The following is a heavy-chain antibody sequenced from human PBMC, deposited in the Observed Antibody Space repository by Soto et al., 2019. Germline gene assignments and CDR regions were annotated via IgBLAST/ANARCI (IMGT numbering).Heavy chain of an antibody. CDR2: ISAYNGNT. CDR3: ARDRRGGTMVRGVNTPLDY. Sequence: QVQLVQSGAEVKKPGASVKVSCKASGYTFTSYGISWVRQAPGQGLEGMGWISAYNGNTNYAQKLQGRVTMTTDTSTSTAYMELRSLRSDDTAVYYCARDRRGGTMVRGVNTPLDYWGQGTLVTVSS. CDR1: GYTFTSYG. D-gene: IGHD3-10*01. V-gene: IGHV1-18*01. J-gene: IGHJ4*02.